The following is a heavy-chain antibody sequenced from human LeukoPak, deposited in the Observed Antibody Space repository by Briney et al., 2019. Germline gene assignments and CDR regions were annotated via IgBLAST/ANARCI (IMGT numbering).Heavy chain of an antibody. V-gene: IGHV3-23*01. CDR3: ATPPPLWFGEHYFDY. Sequence: PGGSLRLSCAASGFPLSSYAMSWVRQAPGKGLEWVSAISGSGGSTYYADSVKGRFTISRDNSKNTLYLQMNSLRAEDTAVYYCATPPPLWFGEHYFDYWGQGTLVTVSS. CDR1: GFPLSSYA. J-gene: IGHJ4*02. D-gene: IGHD3-10*01. CDR2: ISGSGGST.